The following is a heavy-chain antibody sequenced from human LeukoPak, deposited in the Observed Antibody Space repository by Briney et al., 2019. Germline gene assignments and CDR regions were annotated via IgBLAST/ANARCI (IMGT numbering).Heavy chain of an antibody. CDR2: INHSGST. Sequence: PSETLSLTCAVYGGSFSGYYWSWIRQPPGKGLEWIGEINHSGSTNYNPSLKSRVTISVDTSKNQFSLKLSSVTAADTAVYYCARRITVTTRNWFDPWGQGTLVTVSS. CDR1: GGSFSGYY. D-gene: IGHD4-17*01. J-gene: IGHJ5*02. V-gene: IGHV4-34*01. CDR3: ARRITVTTRNWFDP.